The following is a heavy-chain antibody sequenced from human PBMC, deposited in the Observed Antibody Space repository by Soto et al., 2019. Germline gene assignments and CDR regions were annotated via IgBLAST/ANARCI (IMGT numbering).Heavy chain of an antibody. J-gene: IGHJ6*04. CDR1: CDSIGTDD. Sequence: PSVTLSLTYTVSCDSIGTDDWSWILQSPGKGLEWIGHVHYSGSTNYNPSLKSRVTISVDTSKNQVSLKLSSVTAADTAVYYCARQGYYSYYVFDVWGEGTTVTVSS. CDR3: ARQGYYSYYVFDV. CDR2: VHYSGST. V-gene: IGHV4-59*08.